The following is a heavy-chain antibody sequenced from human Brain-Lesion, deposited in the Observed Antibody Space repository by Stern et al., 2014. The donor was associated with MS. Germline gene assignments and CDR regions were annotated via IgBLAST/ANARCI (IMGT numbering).Heavy chain of an antibody. CDR2: IKEDGNEK. J-gene: IGHJ6*02. V-gene: IGHV3-7*01. Sequence: EVQLVESGGGLVQPGGPLKMSCTAAGFTFGNYWMTWVRQAPGKGMEWEANIKEDGNEKNYVDAVKGRFTLTRDTARNALYLQMNSLRVEDTALYYCARVYNTIYGIVTQRGSGMDVWGQGTTVIVSS. CDR1: GFTFGNYW. D-gene: IGHD3-3*01. CDR3: ARVYNTIYGIVTQRGSGMDV.